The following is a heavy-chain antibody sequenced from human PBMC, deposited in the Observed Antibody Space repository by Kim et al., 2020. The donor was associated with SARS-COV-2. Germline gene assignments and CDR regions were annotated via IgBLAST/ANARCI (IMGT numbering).Heavy chain of an antibody. CDR1: GGSISSSSYY. CDR3: ARDGPGYSYGPYYFDY. D-gene: IGHD5-18*01. V-gene: IGHV4-39*07. CDR2: IYYSGST. J-gene: IGHJ4*02. Sequence: SETLSLTCTVSGGSISSSSYYWGWIRQPPGKGLEWIGSIYYSGSTYYNPSLKSRVTISVDPSKNQFSLKLSSVTAADTAVYYCARDGPGYSYGPYYFDYWGQGTLVTVSS.